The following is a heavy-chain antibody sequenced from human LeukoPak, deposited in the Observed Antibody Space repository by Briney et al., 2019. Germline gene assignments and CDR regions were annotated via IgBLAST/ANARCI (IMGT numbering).Heavy chain of an antibody. CDR3: ARPVTTGGGAFDY. D-gene: IGHD4-17*01. CDR2: INTNSGGT. J-gene: IGHJ4*02. CDR1: GYTFTGYY. V-gene: IGHV1-2*02. Sequence: ASVKVSCTASGYTFTGYYMHWVRQAPGQGLEGMGWINTNSGGTNYAQKFQGRVTMTRDTSISTAYMELSRLRSDDMAVYYCARPVTTGGGAFDYWGQGTLVTVSS.